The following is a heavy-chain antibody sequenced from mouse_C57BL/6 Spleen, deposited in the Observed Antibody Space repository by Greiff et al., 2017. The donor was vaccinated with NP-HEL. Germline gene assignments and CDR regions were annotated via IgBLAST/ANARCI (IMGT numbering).Heavy chain of an antibody. J-gene: IGHJ1*03. V-gene: IGHV3-6*01. CDR1: GYSITSGYY. Sequence: DVKLQESGPGLVKPSQSLSLTCSVTGYSITSGYYWNWIRQFPGNKLEWMGYISYDGSNNYNPSLKNRISITRDTSKNQFFLKLNSVTTEDTATYYCARVPAMITGGYFDVWGTGTTVTVSS. CDR3: ARVPAMITGGYFDV. D-gene: IGHD2-4*01. CDR2: ISYDGSN.